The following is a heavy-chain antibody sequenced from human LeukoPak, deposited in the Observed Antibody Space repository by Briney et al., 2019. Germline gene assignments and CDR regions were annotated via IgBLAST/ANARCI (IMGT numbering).Heavy chain of an antibody. J-gene: IGHJ5*02. CDR1: GYTFTGYY. CDR2: INSNSGGT. CDR3: ARAGPSFAPDNWFDP. Sequence: ASVKVSCKASGYTFTGYYMHWVRQAPGQGLEWMGWINSNSGGTNYAQKFQGRVTMTRDTSISTAYMELSRLRSDDTAVYYCARAGPSFAPDNWFDPWGQGTLVTVSS. V-gene: IGHV1-2*02.